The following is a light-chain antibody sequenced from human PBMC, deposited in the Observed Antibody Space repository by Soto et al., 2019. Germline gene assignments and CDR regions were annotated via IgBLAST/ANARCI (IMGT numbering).Light chain of an antibody. V-gene: IGKV4-1*01. CDR2: WAS. CDR3: QQYYSPWT. Sequence: DIVLTQSPDSLAVSLGERATINCKSSQSVLYSSNNKNYLAWYQQKPGQPPKLLIYWASTRESGVPDRFSGSGSGTEFTLTISSLQAEDVAVYYCQQYYSPWTFGQGTKVELK. CDR1: QSVLYSSNNKNY. J-gene: IGKJ1*01.